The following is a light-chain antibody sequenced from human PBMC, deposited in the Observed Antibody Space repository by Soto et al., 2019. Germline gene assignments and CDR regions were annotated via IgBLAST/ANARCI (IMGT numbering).Light chain of an antibody. CDR1: QSVSRSY. CDR3: QQYGSSSWT. CDR2: GAS. Sequence: IVLTQSPGTLSLSPGERATRSCRASQSVSRSYLAWYQQKPGQAPRLLIYGASSMATGIPDRFSRRGSGTDFTLTVSRLEPQNFAVYYCQQYGSSSWTFGKGTKVEIK. J-gene: IGKJ1*01. V-gene: IGKV3-20*01.